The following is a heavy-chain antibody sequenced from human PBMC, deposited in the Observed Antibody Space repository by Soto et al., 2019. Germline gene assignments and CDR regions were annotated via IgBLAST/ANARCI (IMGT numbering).Heavy chain of an antibody. J-gene: IGHJ4*02. CDR2: MSHSGPT. V-gene: IGHV4-4*02. CDR3: GMSRGLYTIHS. Sequence: QLQESGPGLVKPSGTLSLTCAVSGGSVTTNYWWGWVRQSPVTGLEWIGDMSHSGPTNYSPSLKSRVTLSVDTSKNQFSLELKSVTAADTAVYFCGMSRGLYTIHSWGKGTLVTVSS. CDR1: GGSVTTNYW. D-gene: IGHD2-8*01.